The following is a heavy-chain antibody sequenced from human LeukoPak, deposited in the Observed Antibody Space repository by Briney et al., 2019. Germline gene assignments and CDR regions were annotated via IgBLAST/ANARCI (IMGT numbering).Heavy chain of an antibody. Sequence: ASVKVSCKVSGYTLTELSIHWVRQAPGKGLEWMGGFDPEDGETIYAQKFQGRVAMTEDTSTDTAYMELSSLRSEDTAVYYGATKSRRAAAGLSPWGQGTLVTVSS. J-gene: IGHJ5*02. CDR1: GYTLTELS. CDR2: FDPEDGET. V-gene: IGHV1-24*01. CDR3: ATKSRRAAAGLSP. D-gene: IGHD6-13*01.